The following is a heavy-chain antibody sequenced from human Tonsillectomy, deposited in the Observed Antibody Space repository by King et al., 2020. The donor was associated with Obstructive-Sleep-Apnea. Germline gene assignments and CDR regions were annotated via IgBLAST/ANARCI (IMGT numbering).Heavy chain of an antibody. CDR3: VHSDRIMFDY. D-gene: IGHD2-15*01. CDR2: IYWDDDK. J-gene: IGHJ4*02. CDR1: GFSLNTSAVG. Sequence: TLKESGLTLVKPTQTLTLTCTFSGFSLNTSAVGVGWIRQPPGKAPEWLALIYWDDDKRYSPSLKSRLTITKDTFKNQVVLTMTNMDPVDTATYYCVHSDRIMFDYWGQGTLVIVSS. V-gene: IGHV2-5*02.